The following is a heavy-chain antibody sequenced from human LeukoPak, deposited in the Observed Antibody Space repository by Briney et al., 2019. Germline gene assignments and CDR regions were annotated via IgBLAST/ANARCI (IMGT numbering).Heavy chain of an antibody. V-gene: IGHV3-21*01. D-gene: IGHD2-2*01. CDR3: ASDRSTSRYYHGMDV. J-gene: IGHJ6*02. CDR1: DSTFRRFS. Sequence: AGGSLRLSCAASDSTFRRFSTRSARQAPGKGRFWLAAIDSRSANIYYEDSVKGRFTISRDNAKKSLYLEMNNLRADDTAVYYCASDRSTSRYYHGMDVWGPGTTVIVSS. CDR2: IDSRSANI.